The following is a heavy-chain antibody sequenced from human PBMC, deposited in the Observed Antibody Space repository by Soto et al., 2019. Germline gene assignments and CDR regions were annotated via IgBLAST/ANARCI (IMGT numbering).Heavy chain of an antibody. CDR3: ARVGDYRRYFDY. J-gene: IGHJ4*02. CDR2: IYYSGST. D-gene: IGHD4-17*01. Sequence: SETLSLTCTVSGGSVSSGSYYWSWIRQPPGKGLEWIGYIYYSGSTNYNPSLKSRVTISVDTSKNQFSLRLSSVTAADTAVYYCARVGDYRRYFDYWGQGTRVTVSS. CDR1: GGSVSSGSYY. V-gene: IGHV4-61*01.